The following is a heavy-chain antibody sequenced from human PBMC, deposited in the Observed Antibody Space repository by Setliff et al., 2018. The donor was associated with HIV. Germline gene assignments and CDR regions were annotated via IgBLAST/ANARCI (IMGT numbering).Heavy chain of an antibody. CDR2: IYYSGST. D-gene: IGHD1-26*01. J-gene: IGHJ4*02. Sequence: LETLSLTCTVSGGSISSYYWNWIRQPPGKGLEWIGYIYYSGSTNYKPSLKSRVTISVDMSKNQFSLRLSSVTAADTAVYYCARRWGEAFDYWGQGTLVTVSS. V-gene: IGHV4-59*08. CDR1: GGSISSYY. CDR3: ARRWGEAFDY.